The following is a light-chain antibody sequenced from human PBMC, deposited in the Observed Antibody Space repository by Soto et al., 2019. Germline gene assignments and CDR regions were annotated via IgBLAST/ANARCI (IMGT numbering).Light chain of an antibody. J-gene: IGLJ3*02. V-gene: IGLV2-8*01. Sequence: QSVLTQPPSASGSPGQSVTISCTGTSSDVGGYNYVSWYQQHPGKAPNLMIYEVSKRPSGVPDRFSGSKSGNTASLTVSGLQAEDEADYYCSSYAGSNLWVFGGGTKLTVL. CDR3: SSYAGSNLWV. CDR1: SSDVGGYNY. CDR2: EVS.